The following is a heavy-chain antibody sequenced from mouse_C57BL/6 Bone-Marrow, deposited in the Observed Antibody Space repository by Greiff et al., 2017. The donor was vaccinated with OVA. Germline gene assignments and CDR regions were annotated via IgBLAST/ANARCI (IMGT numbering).Heavy chain of an antibody. CDR1: GFSLTSYA. Sequence: QVQLQQSGPGLVAPSQSLSITCTVSGFSLTSYAISWVRQPPGQGLAWLGVIWTGGGTNYNSALTSRLSISKDNSKSQVFLKMNSLLTDDTARYYCASIYYYCSRYYAMDYWGQGTSVTVSS. J-gene: IGHJ4*01. CDR3: ASIYYYCSRYYAMDY. D-gene: IGHD1-1*01. CDR2: IWTGGGT. V-gene: IGHV2-9-1*01.